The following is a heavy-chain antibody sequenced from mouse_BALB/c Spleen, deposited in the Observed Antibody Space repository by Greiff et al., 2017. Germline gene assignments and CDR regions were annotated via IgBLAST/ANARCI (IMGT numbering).Heavy chain of an antibody. CDR3: ARGLVGYFDY. J-gene: IGHJ2*01. V-gene: IGHV5-4*02. Sequence: EVKLVESGGGLVKPGGSLKLSCAASGFTFSDYYMYWVRQTPEKRLEWVATISDGGSYTYYPDSVKGRFTISRDNAKNNLYLQMSSLKSEDTAMYYCARGLVGYFDYWGQGTTLTVSS. D-gene: IGHD1-1*01. CDR2: ISDGGSYT. CDR1: GFTFSDYY.